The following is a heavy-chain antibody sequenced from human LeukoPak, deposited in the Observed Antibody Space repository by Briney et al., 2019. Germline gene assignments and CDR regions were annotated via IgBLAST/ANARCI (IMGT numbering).Heavy chain of an antibody. CDR3: ARAGDFSFKD. CDR1: GFPFSIYS. V-gene: IGHV3-48*01. Sequence: GGSLRLSCAASGFPFSIYSMSWVRQAPGKGLEWVSYISSSSSTISYADSVKGRFTISRDNAENSLYLQMNSLRAEDTAVYYCARAGDFSFKDWGQGTRATVSS. J-gene: IGHJ4*02. D-gene: IGHD3-3*01. CDR2: ISSSSSTI.